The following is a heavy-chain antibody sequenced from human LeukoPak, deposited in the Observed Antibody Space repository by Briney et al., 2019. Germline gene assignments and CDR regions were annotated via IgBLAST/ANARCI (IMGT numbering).Heavy chain of an antibody. CDR3: ASHNSAWYLGY. CDR2: IKQDGSEI. CDR1: GFTFINYW. J-gene: IGHJ4*02. D-gene: IGHD6-19*01. V-gene: IGHV3-7*02. Sequence: GGSLRHSCAASGFTFINYWMSWIRQAPGKGLQWVANIKQDGSEIYYVDSVKGRFTISRDNAKNSLYLQMDSLRAEDTAVYYCASHNSAWYLGYWGQGTLVTVSS.